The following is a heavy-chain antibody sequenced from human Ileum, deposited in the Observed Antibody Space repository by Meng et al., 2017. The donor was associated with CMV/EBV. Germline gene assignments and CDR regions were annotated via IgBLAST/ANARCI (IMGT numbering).Heavy chain of an antibody. CDR3: ARTSRWGWSLDLDY. D-gene: IGHD3/OR15-3a*01. J-gene: IGHJ4*02. CDR1: GFTFTGYY. Sequence: QVELVMSGAGGKKPGASMKVSCKASGFTFTGYYMHWLRQAPGQGPEWMGWINPNSGGTNYAQKFEGRVTLTRDTFISTAYLELSRLRSDDTAVYYCARTSRWGWSLDLDYWGQGTLVTVSS. V-gene: IGHV1-2*02. CDR2: INPNSGGT.